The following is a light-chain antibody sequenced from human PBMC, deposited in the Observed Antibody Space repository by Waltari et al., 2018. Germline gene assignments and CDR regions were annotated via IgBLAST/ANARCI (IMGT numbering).Light chain of an antibody. CDR2: KAS. Sequence: DIQMTQSPSTLSASVGDRVTITCRASETISSWLAWYLQRPGNAPNLLIYKASRLGSGVPSRFSGSGSGTEFTLTISSLQPEDFATYYCQQFNTYPWTFGQGTKVDI. CDR1: ETISSW. CDR3: QQFNTYPWT. J-gene: IGKJ1*01. V-gene: IGKV1-5*03.